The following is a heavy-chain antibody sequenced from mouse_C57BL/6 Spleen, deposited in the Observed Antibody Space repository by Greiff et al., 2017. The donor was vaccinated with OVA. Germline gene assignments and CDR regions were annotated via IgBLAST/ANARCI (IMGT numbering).Heavy chain of an antibody. D-gene: IGHD1-1*01. Sequence: QQSCKASGYTFTSYWMQWVKQRPGQGLEWIGEIDPSDSYTNYNQKFKGKATLTVDTSSSTAYMQLSSLTSEDSAVYYCAGGSSYGWYFDVWGTGTTVTVSS. CDR1: GYTFTSYW. CDR3: AGGSSYGWYFDV. CDR2: IDPSDSYT. J-gene: IGHJ1*03. V-gene: IGHV1-50*01.